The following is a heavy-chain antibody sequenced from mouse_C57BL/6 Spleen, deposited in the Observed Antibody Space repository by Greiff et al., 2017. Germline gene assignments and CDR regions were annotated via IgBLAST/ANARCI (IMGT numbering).Heavy chain of an antibody. CDR1: GLTFSSYA. CDR2: ISEGGSYT. Sequence: EVQRVESGGGLVKLGGSLKLSFAASGLTFSSYAMSWFRQTPEKRLEWVATISEGGSYTYYPDNVKGRFTISRDNAKNNLYLQMSHLKSEDTAMYYCARDMDYWGQGTSVTVSS. V-gene: IGHV5-4*01. CDR3: ARDMDY. J-gene: IGHJ4*01.